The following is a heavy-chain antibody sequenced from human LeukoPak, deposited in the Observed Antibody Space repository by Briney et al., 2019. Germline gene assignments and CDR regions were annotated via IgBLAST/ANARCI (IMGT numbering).Heavy chain of an antibody. CDR1: GGSISSGGYY. CDR3: ARAYSSGSLGFDP. V-gene: IGHV4-31*03. J-gene: IGHJ5*02. CDR2: IYYSGST. D-gene: IGHD3-10*01. Sequence: SETLSLTCTVSGGSISSGGYYWSWIRQHPGKGLEWIGYIYYSGSTYYNPSLKSRVTISVDTSKNQFSLKLSSVTAADTAVYYCARAYSSGSLGFDPWGQGTLVTVSS.